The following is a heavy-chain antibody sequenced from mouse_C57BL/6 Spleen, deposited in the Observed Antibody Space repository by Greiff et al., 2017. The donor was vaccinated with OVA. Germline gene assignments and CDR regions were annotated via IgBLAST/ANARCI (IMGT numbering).Heavy chain of an antibody. D-gene: IGHD2-3*01. V-gene: IGHV1-64*01. J-gene: IGHJ4*01. CDR3: ARSVDYDGYYYYYAMDN. CDR2: IHPNSGST. Sequence: QVQLQQPGAELVKPGASVKLSCKASGYTFTSYWMHWVKQRPGQGLEWIGMIHPNSGSTNYNEKFKSKATLTVDKSSSTAYMQLSSLTSEDSAVXYCARSVDYDGYYYYYAMDNWGQGTSVPVST. CDR1: GYTFTSYW.